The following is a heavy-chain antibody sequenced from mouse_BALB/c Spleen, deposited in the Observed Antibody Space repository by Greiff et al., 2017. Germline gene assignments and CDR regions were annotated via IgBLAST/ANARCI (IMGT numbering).Heavy chain of an antibody. CDR2: ISSGGGST. CDR1: GFAFSSYD. J-gene: IGHJ3*01. CDR3: ARHRSPFAY. V-gene: IGHV5-12-1*01. Sequence: DVMLVESGGGLVKPGGSLKLSCAASGFAFSSYDMSWVRQTPEKRLEWVAYISSGGGSTYYPDTVKGRFTISRDNAKNTLYLQMSSLKSEDTAMYYCARHRSPFAYWGQGTLVTVSA.